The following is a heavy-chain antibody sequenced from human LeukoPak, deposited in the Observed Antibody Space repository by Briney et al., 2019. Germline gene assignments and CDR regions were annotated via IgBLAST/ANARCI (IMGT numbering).Heavy chain of an antibody. CDR3: ARAFHSSYGSYYYMDV. V-gene: IGHV1-69*06. CDR2: IIPIFGTA. J-gene: IGHJ6*03. D-gene: IGHD6-6*01. Sequence: GASVTVSCKASGYTFTSYAISWVRQAPGQGLEWMGGIIPIFGTANYAQKFQGRVTITADKSTSTAYMELSSLRSEDTAVYYCARAFHSSYGSYYYMDVWGKGTTVTVSS. CDR1: GYTFTSYA.